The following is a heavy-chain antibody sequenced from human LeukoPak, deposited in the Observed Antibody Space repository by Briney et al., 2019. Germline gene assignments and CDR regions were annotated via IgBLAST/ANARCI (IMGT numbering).Heavy chain of an antibody. CDR1: GGTFSSYA. D-gene: IGHD5-24*01. CDR3: AREGDGVFDY. CDR2: IIPIFVTA. V-gene: IGHV1-69*13. Sequence: ASVKVSCKASGGTFSSYAISWVRQAPGQGLEWMGGIIPIFVTANYAQKFQGRVTITAAESTSTAYMELSSLRSEDTTVYYCAREGDGVFDYWGQGTLVTVSS. J-gene: IGHJ4*02.